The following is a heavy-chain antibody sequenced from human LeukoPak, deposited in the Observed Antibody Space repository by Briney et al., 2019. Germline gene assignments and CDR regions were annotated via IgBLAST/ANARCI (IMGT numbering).Heavy chain of an antibody. CDR3: ARDSDSRARDWFDP. V-gene: IGHV1-18*01. CDR1: GYTFTSYG. J-gene: IGHJ5*02. Sequence: ASVKVSCKASGYTFTSYGISWVRQAPGQGLEWMGWISAYNGNTNYAQKLQGRVTMTTDTSTSTAYMELRSLRSDDTAVYYCARDSDSRARDWFDPWGQGTLVTVSS. D-gene: IGHD1-26*01. CDR2: ISAYNGNT.